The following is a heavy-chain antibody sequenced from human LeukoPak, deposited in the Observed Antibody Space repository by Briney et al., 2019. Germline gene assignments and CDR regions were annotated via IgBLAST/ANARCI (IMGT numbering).Heavy chain of an antibody. J-gene: IGHJ6*03. V-gene: IGHV3-23*01. CDR3: ARSYYDFWSGYYMEGYYYYYMDV. Sequence: GGSLRLSCAASGFTFSNYVMSWVRQAPGKGLEWVSGISGSGGRKYDADSVKGRFTILRDNSKKTLYLQTNSLRAEDTAVYYCARSYYDFWSGYYMEGYYYYYMDVWGKGTTVTVSS. CDR2: ISGSGGRK. D-gene: IGHD3-3*01. CDR1: GFTFSNYV.